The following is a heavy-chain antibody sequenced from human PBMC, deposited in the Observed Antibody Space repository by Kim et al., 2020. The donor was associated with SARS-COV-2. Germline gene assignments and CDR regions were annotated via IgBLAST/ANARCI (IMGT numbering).Heavy chain of an antibody. Sequence: GESLKISCQGSGYNFRDFWIVWVRQMPGKGLEVMGIIYPGDSDTRYTPSLRGQVTISADNSISTAYLHWSSLKASDSATYYCTRLSWGAGMIFHKEHREGRQGFDVWGQGTTVTVSS. V-gene: IGHV5-51*01. D-gene: IGHD1-26*01. CDR2: IYPGDSDT. J-gene: IGHJ6*02. CDR3: TRLSWGAGMIFHKEHREGRQGFDV. CDR1: GYNFRDFW.